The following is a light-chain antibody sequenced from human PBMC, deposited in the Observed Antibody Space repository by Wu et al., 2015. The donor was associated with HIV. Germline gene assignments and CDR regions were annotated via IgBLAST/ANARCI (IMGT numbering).Light chain of an antibody. Sequence: EVVMTQSPVTLSVSPGERVTLSCRATESVSSELAWYQQKPGQAPRLLIYGASSRAAGFPARFSGSGSGTEFTLTISSLQPDDFATYYCQQYDSYWTFGQGTKVEIK. J-gene: IGKJ1*01. CDR1: ESVSSE. CDR3: QQYDSYWT. V-gene: IGKV3-15*01. CDR2: GAS.